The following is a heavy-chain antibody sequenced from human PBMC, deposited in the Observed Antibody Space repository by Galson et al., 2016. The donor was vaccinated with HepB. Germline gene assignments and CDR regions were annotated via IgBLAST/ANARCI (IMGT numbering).Heavy chain of an antibody. CDR2: IWYDGSNK. CDR3: AREPGNRYLDL. CDR1: GFTFSGYG. J-gene: IGHJ2*01. D-gene: IGHD1-14*01. Sequence: SLRLSCAASGFTFSGYGMHWVRQAPGKGLEWVTLIWYDGSNKYYADSVKGRFTISRDNSKNTLYLQMNSLRAEDTAVYYCAREPGNRYLDLWGRGTLVTVSS. V-gene: IGHV3-33*01.